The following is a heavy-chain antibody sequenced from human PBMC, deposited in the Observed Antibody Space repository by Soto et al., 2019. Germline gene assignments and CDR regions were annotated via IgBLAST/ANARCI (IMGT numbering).Heavy chain of an antibody. J-gene: IGHJ4*02. CDR1: ELSSSNHA. V-gene: IGHV3-23*01. Sequence: EVHLLESGGGLVQPGGSLRLSCAASELSSSNHAMTWVRQAPGKGLEWVSGISGTDGGAYYADSVKGRFTISRDNSRSTLYLQMNSLRVEDTAVYYCASGGLHGYTNGGLSYFHSWGQETLVTVSS. CDR2: ISGTDGGA. D-gene: IGHD5-18*01. CDR3: ASGGLHGYTNGGLSYFHS.